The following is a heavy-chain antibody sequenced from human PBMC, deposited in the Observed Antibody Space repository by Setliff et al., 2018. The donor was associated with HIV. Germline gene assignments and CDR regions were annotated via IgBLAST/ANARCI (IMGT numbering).Heavy chain of an antibody. CDR2: IYFTGSS. D-gene: IGHD4-17*01. J-gene: IGHJ3*01. CDR3: PRVQMAYAAFDV. V-gene: IGHV4-59*01. CDR1: GGSISTYY. Sequence: PSETLSLTCTVSGGSISTYYWSWIRQPPGKGLEWIGSIYFTGSSDNNPSLKSRVTLSVDTSKHQFSLKLSSVTAADTAGYYCPRVQMAYAAFDVWGQGTMVTVSS.